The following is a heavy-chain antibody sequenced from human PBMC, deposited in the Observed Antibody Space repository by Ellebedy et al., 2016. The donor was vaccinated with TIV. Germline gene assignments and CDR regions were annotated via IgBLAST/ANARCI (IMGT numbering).Heavy chain of an antibody. CDR3: ARGRPDQFLYQRRVYSFGYSDY. CDR2: IIPILGTA. J-gene: IGHJ4*02. D-gene: IGHD5-18*01. CDR1: GNTFSTYD. Sequence: SVKVSCXASGNTFSTYDISWVRQAPGQGLEWMGGIIPILGTANYAQKFQGRVTITADESTRTAYMELNSLRSEDTAVYYCARGRPDQFLYQRRVYSFGYSDYWGQGTLVTVSS. V-gene: IGHV1-69*13.